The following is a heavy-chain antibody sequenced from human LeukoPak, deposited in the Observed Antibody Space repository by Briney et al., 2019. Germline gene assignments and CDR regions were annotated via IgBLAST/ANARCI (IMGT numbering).Heavy chain of an antibody. CDR1: GGSLHRSF. CDR3: GRRPAVDGPIDN. Sequence: PSETLSLTCIVSGGSLHRSFWTWVRQPPGKGQQWIGRIYSSGTTDYSPSLKSRLTISIDTSMNQFSLRLASVTAADTAVYYCGRRPAVDGPIDNWGQGILVAVSS. J-gene: IGHJ4*02. V-gene: IGHV4-59*01. D-gene: IGHD3/OR15-3a*01. CDR2: IYSSGTT.